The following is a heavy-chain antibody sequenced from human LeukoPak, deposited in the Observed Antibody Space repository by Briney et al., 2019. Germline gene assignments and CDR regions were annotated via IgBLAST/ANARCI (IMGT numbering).Heavy chain of an antibody. CDR1: GYTFTSYG. CDR3: ARDVMKGYSGYDPSYNWFDP. CDR2: ISAYNGNT. Sequence: GASVKVSCKASGYTFTSYGISWVRQAPGQGLEWMGWISAYNGNTNYAQKLQGRVTMTTDTSTSTAYMGLRSLRSDDTAVYYCARDVMKGYSGYDPSYNWFDPWGQGTLVTVSS. D-gene: IGHD5-12*01. J-gene: IGHJ5*02. V-gene: IGHV1-18*01.